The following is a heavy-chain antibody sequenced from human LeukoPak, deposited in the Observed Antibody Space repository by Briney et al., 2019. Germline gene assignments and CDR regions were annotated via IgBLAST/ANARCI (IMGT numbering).Heavy chain of an antibody. Sequence: GGSLRLSCADSGFTFSSYSINWVRQAPGKGLEWVSFITSSSSTIHYVDSVKGRFIISRDNAKNSLYLQMNSLRAEDTAVYYCARDRPCSGWYYFDSWGQGTLVTVSS. V-gene: IGHV3-48*01. CDR2: ITSSSSTI. J-gene: IGHJ4*02. CDR3: ARDRPCSGWYYFDS. CDR1: GFTFSSYS. D-gene: IGHD6-19*01.